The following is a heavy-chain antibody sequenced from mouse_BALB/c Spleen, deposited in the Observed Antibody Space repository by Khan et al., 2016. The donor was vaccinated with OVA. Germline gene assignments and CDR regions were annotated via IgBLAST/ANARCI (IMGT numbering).Heavy chain of an antibody. CDR1: GYTFTSYY. V-gene: IGHV1S81*02. CDR3: TRSGYGTFAY. Sequence: VQLQESGAELVKPGASVRLSCKASGYTFTSYYLYWVKQRPGQGLEWIGDINPSNGGTNFNEKFKSKATLTVDKFSSTAYMQLSSLTSEDSAVYYCTRSGYGTFAYWGQGTLVTVSA. J-gene: IGHJ3*01. CDR2: INPSNGGT. D-gene: IGHD2-1*01.